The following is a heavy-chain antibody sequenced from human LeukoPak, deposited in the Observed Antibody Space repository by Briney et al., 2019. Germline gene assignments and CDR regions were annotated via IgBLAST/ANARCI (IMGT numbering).Heavy chain of an antibody. CDR1: GGSISSSSYY. J-gene: IGHJ6*04. CDR2: IYYNGPT. D-gene: IGHD1-26*01. V-gene: IGHV4-39*01. Sequence: SETLSLTCTVSGGSISSSSYYWGWIRQPPGKGLEWIGSIYYNGPTYYNPSLKSRVTISVDTSKNQFSLKLSSVTAADTAVYYCARRAVVMDVWGKGTTVTISS. CDR3: ARRAVVMDV.